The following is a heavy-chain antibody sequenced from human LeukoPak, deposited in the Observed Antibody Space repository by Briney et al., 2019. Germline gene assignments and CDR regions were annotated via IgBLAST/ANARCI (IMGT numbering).Heavy chain of an antibody. V-gene: IGHV1-2*02. D-gene: IGHD2-21*02. Sequence: ASVKVSCKASGDTFTDQYIHWVRQAPGQGLEWMGWIDPKSGGTKFAQKFQGRVTMTRDTSISTAYMELSRLRSDDTAVYYCARGGTTAISPSGYWGQGTLVTVSS. CDR3: ARGGTTAISPSGY. CDR2: IDPKSGGT. J-gene: IGHJ4*02. CDR1: GDTFTDQY.